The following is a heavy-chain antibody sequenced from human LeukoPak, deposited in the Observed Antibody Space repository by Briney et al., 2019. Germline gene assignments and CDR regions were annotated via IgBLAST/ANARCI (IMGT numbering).Heavy chain of an antibody. D-gene: IGHD6-6*01. Sequence: GGSLRLSCAASEFTFSTYSMNWVRQAPGKGLEWVSSISSSSSYIYYADSVKGRFTISRDNAKNSLYLQMNSLRAEDTAVYYCARIAARPDFDYWGQGTLVTVSS. CDR2: ISSSSSYI. CDR1: EFTFSTYS. V-gene: IGHV3-21*04. CDR3: ARIAARPDFDY. J-gene: IGHJ4*02.